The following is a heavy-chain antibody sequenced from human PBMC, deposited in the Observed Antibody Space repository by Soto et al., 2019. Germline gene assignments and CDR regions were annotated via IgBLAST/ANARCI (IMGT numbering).Heavy chain of an antibody. V-gene: IGHV3-66*01. J-gene: IGHJ4*02. Sequence: GGSLRLSCAASGFTVSSNYMSWVRQAPGKGLEWVSVIYSGGSTYYADSVKGRFTISRDNSKNTLYLQMNSLRAEDTAVYYCAREHYDILTGFDYWGQGTLVTV. CDR1: GFTVSSNY. D-gene: IGHD3-9*01. CDR2: IYSGGST. CDR3: AREHYDILTGFDY.